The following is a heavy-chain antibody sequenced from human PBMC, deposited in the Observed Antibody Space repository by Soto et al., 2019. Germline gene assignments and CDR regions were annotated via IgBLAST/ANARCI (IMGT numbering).Heavy chain of an antibody. J-gene: IGHJ4*02. D-gene: IGHD3-10*02. CDR1: AFTFSSDA. CDR3: AKDNDRGVINYFDY. V-gene: IGHV3-23*01. CDR2: ISGSGGST. Sequence: GGSLRLSCAASAFTFSSDAITWVPQAPGKGLEWVSAISGSGGSTYYADSVKGRFTISRDNSKNTLYLQMNSLRAEDTAVYYCAKDNDRGVINYFDYWGQGTLVTVSS.